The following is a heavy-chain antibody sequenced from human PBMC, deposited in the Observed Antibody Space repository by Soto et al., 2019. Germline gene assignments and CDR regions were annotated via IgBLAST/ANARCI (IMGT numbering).Heavy chain of an antibody. CDR3: ARDLSRLDY. V-gene: IGHV1-18*01. CDR2: IGTYNGIT. CDR1: GYTFSNYA. J-gene: IGHJ4*02. Sequence: QVQLVQSGAEVKKPGASVKVSCKASGYTFSNYAFSWVRQAPGQGLEWMGWIGTYNGITNYSQKFQDRVTMTTDTSTSTAYMELSSRRSDDTAVYYCARDLSRLDYWGQGTLVTVSS.